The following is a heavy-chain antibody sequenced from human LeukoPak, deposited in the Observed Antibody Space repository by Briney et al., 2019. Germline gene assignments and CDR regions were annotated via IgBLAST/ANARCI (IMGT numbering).Heavy chain of an antibody. CDR3: AREINKWFDP. CDR2: ISPDGSTT. Sequence: GGSLRLSCAASGFTFSSHWKHWVRHAPGKGLVWVSRISPDGSTTKNADSVKGRFTISRDNARSTLFLRLNSLRAEDTAVYYCAREINKWFDPWGQGTLVTVSS. CDR1: GFTFSSHW. V-gene: IGHV3-74*03. J-gene: IGHJ5*02.